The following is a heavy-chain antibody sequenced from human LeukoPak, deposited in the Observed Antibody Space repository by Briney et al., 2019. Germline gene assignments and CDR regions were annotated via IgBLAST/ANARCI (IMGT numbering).Heavy chain of an antibody. CDR3: ARGVEEGALFDY. J-gene: IGHJ4*02. CDR2: IYYTGST. D-gene: IGHD3-16*01. V-gene: IGHV4-59*01. Sequence: SETLSLTCTVSGGSISGYYWSWIRQPPGKGLEWLAYIYYTGSTNYNPSLKSRVTISVDTSKNQFSLELSSVTAADTAVYYCARGVEEGALFDYWGQGTLVTVSS. CDR1: GGSISGYY.